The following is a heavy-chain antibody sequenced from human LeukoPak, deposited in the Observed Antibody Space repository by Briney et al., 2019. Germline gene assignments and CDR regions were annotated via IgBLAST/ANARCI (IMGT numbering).Heavy chain of an antibody. J-gene: IGHJ4*02. D-gene: IGHD6-19*01. V-gene: IGHV5-51*01. CDR1: GYSFTSYW. CDR2: INPGDSET. Sequence: GESLQFSCKGSGYSFTSYWIGWVRQMPGTGLEWMGIINPGDSETKYSPSFQGQVTISADKSISTAYLQWSSLKASDTAMYYCARPGYRSRYFVYCGQGTLVTVSS. CDR3: ARPGYRSRYFVY.